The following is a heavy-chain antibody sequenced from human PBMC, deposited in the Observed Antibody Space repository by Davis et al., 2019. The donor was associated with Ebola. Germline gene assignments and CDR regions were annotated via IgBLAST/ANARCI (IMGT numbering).Heavy chain of an antibody. Sequence: PGGSLRLSCAASGFTFSSYSMNWVRQAPGKGLEWVSSISSSSSYIYYADSVKGRFTISRGNAKNSLYLQMNSLRDEDTAVYYCARDSTTVVSQKQFDYWGQGTLVTVSS. J-gene: IGHJ4*02. CDR3: ARDSTTVVSQKQFDY. CDR2: ISSSSSYI. CDR1: GFTFSSYS. V-gene: IGHV3-21*01. D-gene: IGHD4-23*01.